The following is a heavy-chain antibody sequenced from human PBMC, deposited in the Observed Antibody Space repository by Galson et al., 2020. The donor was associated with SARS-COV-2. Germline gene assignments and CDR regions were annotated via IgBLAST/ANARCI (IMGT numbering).Heavy chain of an antibody. Sequence: PTCAASGFIFSSYAMTWVRQAPGKGLEWVSSIRGSGYATYYADSVKGRFTISRDNAKNRLDLQMDSLRVEDTAVYYCAKDMGNIVVVATAIQYWGQGTVVTVSS. CDR2: IRGSGYAT. CDR1: GFIFSSYA. D-gene: IGHD2-2*01. J-gene: IGHJ4*02. V-gene: IGHV3-23*01. CDR3: AKDMGNIVVVATAIQY.